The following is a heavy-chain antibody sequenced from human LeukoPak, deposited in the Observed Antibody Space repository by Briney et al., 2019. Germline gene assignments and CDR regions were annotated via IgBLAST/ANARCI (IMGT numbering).Heavy chain of an antibody. CDR2: INHSGST. J-gene: IGHJ5*02. Sequence: SETLSLTCAVYGGSFSGYYWSWIRQPPGKGLEWIGEINHSGSTNYNPSLKSRVTISVDTSKNQFSLKLSSVTAADTAVYYCARMVGQDWFDPWGQGTLVTVSS. V-gene: IGHV4-34*01. CDR1: GGSFSGYY. CDR3: ARMVGQDWFDP. D-gene: IGHD2-8*01.